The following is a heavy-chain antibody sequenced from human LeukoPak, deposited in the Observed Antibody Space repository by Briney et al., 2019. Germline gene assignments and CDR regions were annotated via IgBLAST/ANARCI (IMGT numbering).Heavy chain of an antibody. CDR2: ISYDESFK. Sequence: GRSLRLSCAASGFTFSSYGMRWVRQAPGKGLEWVAVISYDESFKYYSDSVKGRFTISRDNSKNTLYLQMNSLRAEDTAVYYCAKSGDDSSQGLDVWGKGTTVTVSS. CDR3: AKSGDDSSQGLDV. J-gene: IGHJ6*04. V-gene: IGHV3-30*18. CDR1: GFTFSSYG. D-gene: IGHD3-22*01.